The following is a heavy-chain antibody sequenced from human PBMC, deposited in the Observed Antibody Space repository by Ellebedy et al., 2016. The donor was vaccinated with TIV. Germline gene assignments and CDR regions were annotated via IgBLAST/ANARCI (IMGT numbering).Heavy chain of an antibody. CDR1: GYSFTSYW. Sequence: GESLKISCTGSGYSFTSYWIGWVRQMPGKGMEWMGIIYPGDSDTRYSPSFQGQVTISADKSISTAYLQWSSLKASDTAMYYCARRRRSSGWFFDYWGQGTLVTVSS. CDR2: IYPGDSDT. D-gene: IGHD6-19*01. J-gene: IGHJ4*02. CDR3: ARRRRSSGWFFDY. V-gene: IGHV5-51*01.